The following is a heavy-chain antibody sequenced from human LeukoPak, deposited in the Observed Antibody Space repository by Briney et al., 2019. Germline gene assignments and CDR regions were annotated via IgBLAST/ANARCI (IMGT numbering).Heavy chain of an antibody. D-gene: IGHD5-18*01. CDR1: GFTFSSYA. CDR3: ARDLRGYSYGSIFDY. V-gene: IGHV3-30-3*01. CDR2: ISYDGGNK. Sequence: GGSLRLSCAASGFTFSSYAMHWVRQAPGKGLEWVAVISYDGGNKYYADSVKGRFTISRYNSKNTLYLQMNSLRAEDTAVYYCARDLRGYSYGSIFDYWGQGTLVTVSS. J-gene: IGHJ4*02.